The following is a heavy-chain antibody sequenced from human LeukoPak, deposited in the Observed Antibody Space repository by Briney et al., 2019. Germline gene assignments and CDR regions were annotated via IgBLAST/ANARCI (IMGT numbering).Heavy chain of an antibody. V-gene: IGHV4-31*02. CDR3: ARNSGSGTYYNYGY. D-gene: IGHD3-10*01. CDR1: GXSINSGGDY. Sequence: PSQTLSLTWTVSGXSINSGGDYWSWIRQHSGKGLEWIGHIHYSGSTYYSPSLKSRVTISIDTSNNQFSLKLSSVTAGDTAVYYRARNSGSGTYYNYGYWGQGTLVTVSS. CDR2: IHYSGST. J-gene: IGHJ4*02.